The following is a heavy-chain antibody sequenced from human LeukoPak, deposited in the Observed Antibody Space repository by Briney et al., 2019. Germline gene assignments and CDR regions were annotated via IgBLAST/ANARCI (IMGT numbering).Heavy chain of an antibody. D-gene: IGHD3-22*01. CDR1: GGSLNGYY. J-gene: IGHJ4*02. V-gene: IGHV4-34*01. CDR2: GGNSGGT. Sequence: SETLSLTCAVYGGSLNGYYWSWIRQPPGKGLEWIGEGGNSGGTKFNPSLKSRVTISADTSKNQFSLKLSSVTAADTAVYYCARGQWLPVFDFWGQGTLVTVSS. CDR3: ARGQWLPVFDF.